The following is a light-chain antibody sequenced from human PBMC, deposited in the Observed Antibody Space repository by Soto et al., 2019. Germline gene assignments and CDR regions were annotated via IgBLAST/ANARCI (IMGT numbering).Light chain of an antibody. CDR3: QQASTFPFT. Sequence: DVQMTQSPSSLSASVGDRVTITCRASQVISSWLVWYQQKPGNAPKLLIYKASTLQSGVPSRFSGSESGTEFTLTISGLQPEEFVTYYCQQASTFPFTFGGGTEVRIK. CDR1: QVISSW. CDR2: KAS. J-gene: IGKJ4*01. V-gene: IGKV1-12*01.